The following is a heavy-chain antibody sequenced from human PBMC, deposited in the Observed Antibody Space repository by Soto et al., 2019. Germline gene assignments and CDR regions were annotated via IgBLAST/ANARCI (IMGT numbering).Heavy chain of an antibody. CDR1: GYTFTSYD. CDR3: ARAPTIFGVAVQSPYYYYYVDV. V-gene: IGHV1-8*01. D-gene: IGHD3-3*01. CDR2: MNPNSGNT. J-gene: IGHJ6*03. Sequence: ASVKVSCKASGYTFTSYDINWVRQATGQGLEWMGWMNPNSGNTGYAQKFQGRVTMTRNTSISTAYMELSSLRSEDTAVYYCARAPTIFGVAVQSPYYYYYVDVWGKGTTVTVSS.